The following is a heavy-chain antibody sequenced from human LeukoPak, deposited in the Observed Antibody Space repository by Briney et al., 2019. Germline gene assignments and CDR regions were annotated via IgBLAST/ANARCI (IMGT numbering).Heavy chain of an antibody. CDR3: ARVPTLSYRFDY. CDR2: IYSSGNT. D-gene: IGHD3-16*02. V-gene: IGHV4-59*01. J-gene: IGHJ4*02. CDR1: GGSISSYY. Sequence: PSETLSLTCTVSGGSISSYYWSWIRQPPGKGLEWIGYIYSSGNTNYNPSLRSRVTISVDTSKNHFSLKLSSVTAADTAVYYCARVPTLSYRFDYWGQGTLVTVSS.